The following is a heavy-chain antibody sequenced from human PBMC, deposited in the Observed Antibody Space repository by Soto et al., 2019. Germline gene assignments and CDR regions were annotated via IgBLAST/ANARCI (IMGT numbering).Heavy chain of an antibody. D-gene: IGHD3-16*01. J-gene: IGHJ6*02. V-gene: IGHV1-18*01. CDR2: ISGYDGHT. Sequence: ASVKVSCKASGYTFTTYGISWVRQAPGQGLEWMGWISGYDGHTKYAQKFQGRVIMTTDTSTSTVYMDLRSLRSDDTAVYYCAREGEMPYYYYGLDVWGQGTTVTVSS. CDR3: AREGEMPYYYYGLDV. CDR1: GYTFTTYG.